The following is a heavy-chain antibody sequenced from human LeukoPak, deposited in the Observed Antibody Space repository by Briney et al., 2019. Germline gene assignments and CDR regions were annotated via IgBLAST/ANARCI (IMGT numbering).Heavy chain of an antibody. D-gene: IGHD1-26*01. J-gene: IGHJ4*02. Sequence: SETLSLTCTVSGYSNTSGYYWGWIRQPPGKGLEWVGSIYHSGSIYYNPSLKSRVTISVDTSKNQFSLKLSSVTAADTAVYYCARPDRGIMGASGFDYWGQGTLVTVSS. CDR2: IYHSGSI. V-gene: IGHV4-38-2*02. CDR1: GYSNTSGYY. CDR3: ARPDRGIMGASGFDY.